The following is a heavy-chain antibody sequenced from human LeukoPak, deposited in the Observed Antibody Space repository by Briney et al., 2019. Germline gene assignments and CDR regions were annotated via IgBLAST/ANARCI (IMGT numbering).Heavy chain of an antibody. J-gene: IGHJ4*02. CDR2: TYYSGSI. CDR3: ARHKAGYFAD. V-gene: IGHV4-59*08. Sequence: SETLSLTCTVSDASISSYYWSWIRQPPGKGLEWIGYTYYSGSINYNPSLKSRVTMSVDTSKKQFSLKLSSVTAADTAVYYCARHKAGYFADWGQGTQVTVSS. D-gene: IGHD6-19*01. CDR1: DASISSYY.